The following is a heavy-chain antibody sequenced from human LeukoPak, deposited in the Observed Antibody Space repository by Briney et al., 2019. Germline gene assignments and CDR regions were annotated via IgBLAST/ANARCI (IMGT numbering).Heavy chain of an antibody. D-gene: IGHD3-3*01. J-gene: IGHJ5*02. V-gene: IGHV4-39*07. CDR1: GGSISSSSYY. CDR2: IYYSGST. CDR3: ARGFLSYYDFWSGYLNWFDP. Sequence: SETLSLTCTVSGGSISSSSYYWGWIRQPPGKGLEWIGSIYYSGSTYYNPSLKSRVTISVDTSKNQFSLKLSSVTAADTAVYYCARGFLSYYDFWSGYLNWFDPWGQGTLVTVSS.